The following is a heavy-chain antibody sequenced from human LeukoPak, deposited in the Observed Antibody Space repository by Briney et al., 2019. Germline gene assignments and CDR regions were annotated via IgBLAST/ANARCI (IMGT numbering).Heavy chain of an antibody. CDR3: ARAATYYYDSSGYLNY. CDR1: GFTFSSYA. J-gene: IGHJ4*02. D-gene: IGHD3-22*01. Sequence: GGSLRLSYAASGFTFSSYAMHWVRQAPGKGLEYVSAISSNGGSTYYANSVKGRFTISRDNSKNTLYLQMGSLRAEDMAVYYCARAATYYYDSSGYLNYWGQGTLVTVSS. CDR2: ISSNGGST. V-gene: IGHV3-64*01.